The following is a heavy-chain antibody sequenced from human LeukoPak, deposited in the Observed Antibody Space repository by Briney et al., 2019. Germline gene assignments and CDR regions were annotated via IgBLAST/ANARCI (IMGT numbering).Heavy chain of an antibody. V-gene: IGHV3-30*04. D-gene: IGHD2-8*01. J-gene: IGHJ4*02. Sequence: GGSLRLSCAASGFTFSSYVMHWVRQAPGKGLEWVAIISYDGSNEYYADSVKGRFTISRDNSKNTLYLQMNSLRAADTAVYYCAKGNGSKTFDYWGQGTLVTVSS. CDR1: GFTFSSYV. CDR2: ISYDGSNE. CDR3: AKGNGSKTFDY.